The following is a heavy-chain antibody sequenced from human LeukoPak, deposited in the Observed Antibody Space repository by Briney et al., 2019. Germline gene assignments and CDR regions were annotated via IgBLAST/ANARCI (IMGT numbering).Heavy chain of an antibody. CDR1: GYTFTDYW. Sequence: GESLRISCQGSGYTFTDYWISWVSQMPGKGLEWMGRIDPSDSHVNYNPSIQGQVTISADKSISTAYLQWSSLKASDTAMYYCAIDGGYYDSSGYYPYYFDYWGQGTLVTVSS. J-gene: IGHJ4*02. D-gene: IGHD3-22*01. CDR3: AIDGGYYDSSGYYPYYFDY. V-gene: IGHV5-10-1*04. CDR2: IDPSDSHV.